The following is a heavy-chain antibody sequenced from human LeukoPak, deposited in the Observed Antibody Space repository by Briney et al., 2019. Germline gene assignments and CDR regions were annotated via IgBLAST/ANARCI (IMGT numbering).Heavy chain of an antibody. D-gene: IGHD6-13*01. CDR3: ARDALYSSSWYGY. CDR1: GFPFSSYW. V-gene: IGHV3-7*01. Sequence: GGSLRLSCGASGFPFSSYWMSWVRQAPGKGLEWVANIKQDGSEKYYVDSVKGRFTISRDNAKNSLYLQMNSLRAEDTAVYYCARDALYSSSWYGYWGQGTLVTVSS. J-gene: IGHJ4*02. CDR2: IKQDGSEK.